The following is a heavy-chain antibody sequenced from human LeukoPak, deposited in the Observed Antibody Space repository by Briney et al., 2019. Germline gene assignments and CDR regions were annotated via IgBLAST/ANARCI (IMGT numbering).Heavy chain of an antibody. J-gene: IGHJ4*02. V-gene: IGHV3-66*01. D-gene: IGHD1-26*01. CDR3: ARRLEYSGSKGVFDY. CDR1: GFTVTTNY. Sequence: GGSLRLSCADSGFTVTTNYMTWVRQAPGKGLEWVSIIYSGGYTDYADSVKGRFTISRDNSKNTLDLQMNSLRAEDTAVYYCARRLEYSGSKGVFDYWGQGTLVTVSS. CDR2: IYSGGYT.